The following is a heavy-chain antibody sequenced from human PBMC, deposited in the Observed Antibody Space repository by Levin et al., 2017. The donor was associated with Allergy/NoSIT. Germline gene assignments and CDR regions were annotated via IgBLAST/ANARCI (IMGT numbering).Heavy chain of an antibody. Sequence: PGGSLRLSCAASGFTFSNYAMTWVRQAPGKGLEWLSSISDSTDSTYYADSVKGRFTISRDNSMNMLYLQMNSLRAEDTAVYYCASWTTRSSWTRFDPWGQGTLVSVSS. D-gene: IGHD6-13*01. CDR3: ASWTTRSSWTRFDP. V-gene: IGHV3-23*01. CDR2: ISDSTDST. CDR1: GFTFSNYA. J-gene: IGHJ5*02.